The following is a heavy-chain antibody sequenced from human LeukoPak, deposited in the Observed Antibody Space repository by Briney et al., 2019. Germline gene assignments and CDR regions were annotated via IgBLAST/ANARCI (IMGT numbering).Heavy chain of an antibody. V-gene: IGHV1-69*04. Sequence: SVNVCCKASGGTFSSYANSWVRQAPGKGLEWMGRIIPIFGIANYAQKFQGRVTITADKSTSTAYMELSSLRSEDTAVYYCARSPVVIDFNWFDPWGQGTLVTVSS. CDR3: ARSPVVIDFNWFDP. CDR1: GGTFSSYA. D-gene: IGHD3-22*01. J-gene: IGHJ5*02. CDR2: IIPIFGIA.